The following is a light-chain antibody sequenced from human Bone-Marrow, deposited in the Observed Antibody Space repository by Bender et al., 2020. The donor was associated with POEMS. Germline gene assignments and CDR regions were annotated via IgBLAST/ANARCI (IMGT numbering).Light chain of an antibody. CDR1: NIGRKN. CDR2: GDS. V-gene: IGLV3-21*03. CDR3: QVWDSSSDHSL. Sequence: SYVLTQPPSVSVAPGKTARITCRGDNIGRKNVHWYQQKPGQAPVLVVSGDSDRPSGIPERFSVSNSGNTATLTINRVEAGDEADYYCQVWDSSSDHSLFGGGTKLTVL. J-gene: IGLJ2*01.